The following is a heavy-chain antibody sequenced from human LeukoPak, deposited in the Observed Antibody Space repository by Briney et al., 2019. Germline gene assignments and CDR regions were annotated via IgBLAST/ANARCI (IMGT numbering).Heavy chain of an antibody. Sequence: PGGSLRLSCAASGLILSSNYMSWVRQAPGKGLEWVSVIYSRGDTYYADSVKGRFTISRDTSENTLYLQMNSLRAEDTAVYYCARSNCNSCYLGVWYYFDYWGQGALVTVSS. D-gene: IGHD1/OR15-1a*01. CDR1: GLILSSNY. V-gene: IGHV3-66*01. J-gene: IGHJ4*02. CDR2: IYSRGDT. CDR3: ARSNCNSCYLGVWYYFDY.